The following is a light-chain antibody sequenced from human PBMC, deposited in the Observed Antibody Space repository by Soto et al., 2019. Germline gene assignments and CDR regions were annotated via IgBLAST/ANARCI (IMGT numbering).Light chain of an antibody. CDR2: GAS. V-gene: IGKV3-20*01. CDR3: LHYGGSPVT. CDR1: QSVNGDY. J-gene: IGKJ5*01. Sequence: EIVLTQSPGTLSLSPLERGILSCVASQSVNGDYLAWFKQKPGQAPRLLIYGASTRTTGSPDRFSGSGSGTDFTLTIGRLEPGDFAVYDCLHYGGSPVTFGEGTRLEI.